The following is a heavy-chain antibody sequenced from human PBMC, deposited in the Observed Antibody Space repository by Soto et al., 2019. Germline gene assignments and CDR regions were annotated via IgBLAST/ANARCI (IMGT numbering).Heavy chain of an antibody. D-gene: IGHD6-13*01. CDR3: ARGIAAVKNDY. CDR1: GYTFTSYG. J-gene: IGHJ4*02. V-gene: IGHV1-18*01. Sequence: ASVEVSCKASGYTFTSYGISWVRQAPGQGLEWMGWISAYNGNTNYAQKLQGRVTMTTDTSTSTAYMELRSLRSDDKAVYYCARGIAAVKNDYWGQRTPVTVSS. CDR2: ISAYNGNT.